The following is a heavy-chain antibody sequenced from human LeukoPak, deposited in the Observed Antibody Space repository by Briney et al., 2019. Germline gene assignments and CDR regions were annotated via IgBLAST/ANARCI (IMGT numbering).Heavy chain of an antibody. D-gene: IGHD3-3*01. J-gene: IGHJ4*02. V-gene: IGHV3-30*04. CDR1: GFTFSSYA. CDR3: ARERGYDSWSGSRVLFDH. Sequence: GGSLRLSCAASGFTFSSYAMHWVRQAPGKGLEWVAVISYDGSNKYYADSVKGRFTISRDNAKNSLYLQMNGLRAEDTAVYYCARERGYDSWSGSRVLFDHWGQRTLVTVSS. CDR2: ISYDGSNK.